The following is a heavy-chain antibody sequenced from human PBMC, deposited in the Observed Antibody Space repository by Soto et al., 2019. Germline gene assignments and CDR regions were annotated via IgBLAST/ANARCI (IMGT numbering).Heavy chain of an antibody. V-gene: IGHV3-30-3*01. CDR3: AREGRGYIFG. J-gene: IGHJ4*02. Sequence: QVQLVESGGGVVQPGRSLRLSCAASGFTFSSYAMHCVRQAPGKGLEWVAVISYDGSNKYYADSVKGRFTISRDNSKNTLYLQMNSLRAEDTAVYYCAREGRGYIFGWGQGTLVTVSS. CDR1: GFTFSSYA. CDR2: ISYDGSNK. D-gene: IGHD5-18*01.